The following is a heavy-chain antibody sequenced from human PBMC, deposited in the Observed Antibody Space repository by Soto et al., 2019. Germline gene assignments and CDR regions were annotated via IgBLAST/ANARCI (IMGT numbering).Heavy chain of an antibody. CDR3: ASLLGMGATSSGTDYYYGMDV. V-gene: IGHV3-74*01. CDR1: GFTFSSYW. Sequence: GGSLRLSCAASGFTFSSYWMHWVRQAPGKGLVWVSRINSDGSSTSYADSVKGRFTISRDNAKNTLYLQMNSLRAEDTAVYYCASLLGMGATSSGTDYYYGMDVWGQGTTVTVSS. J-gene: IGHJ6*02. CDR2: INSDGSST. D-gene: IGHD1-26*01.